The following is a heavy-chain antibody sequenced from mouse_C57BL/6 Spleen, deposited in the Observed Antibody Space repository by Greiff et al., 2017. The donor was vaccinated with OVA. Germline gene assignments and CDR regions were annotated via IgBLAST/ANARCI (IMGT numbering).Heavy chain of an antibody. CDR1: GYTFTDYY. J-gene: IGHJ2*01. CDR2: INPNNGGT. V-gene: IGHV1-26*01. D-gene: IGHD2-4*01. Sequence: QLQQSGPELVKPGASVKISCKASGYTFTDYYMNWVKQSHGKSLEWIGDINPNNGGTSYNQKFKGKATLTVDKSSSTAYMELRSLTSEDSAVYYCARYDYDDYWGQGTTLTVSS. CDR3: ARYDYDDY.